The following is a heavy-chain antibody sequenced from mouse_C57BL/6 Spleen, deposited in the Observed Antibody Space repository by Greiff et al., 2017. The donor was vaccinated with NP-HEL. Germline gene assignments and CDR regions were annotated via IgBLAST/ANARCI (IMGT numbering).Heavy chain of an antibody. CDR1: GYTFTSYW. V-gene: IGHV1-53*01. J-gene: IGHJ1*03. CDR3: ARSGWEGDWYFDV. D-gene: IGHD1-1*02. Sequence: VQLQQPGTELVKPGASVKLSCKASGYTFTSYWMHWVKQRPGQGLEWIGNINPSNGGTNYNEKFKSKATLTVDKSSSTAYMQLSSLTSEDSAVYYCARSGWEGDWYFDVWGTGTTVTVSS. CDR2: INPSNGGT.